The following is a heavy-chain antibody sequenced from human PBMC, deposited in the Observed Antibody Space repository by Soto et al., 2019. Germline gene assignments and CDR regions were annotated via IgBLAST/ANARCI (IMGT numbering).Heavy chain of an antibody. CDR2: ISYDGSNK. V-gene: IGHV3-30-3*01. D-gene: IGHD5-12*01. CDR1: GFTFSSYA. J-gene: IGHJ4*02. Sequence: GGSLRLSCAASGFTFSSYAMHWVRQAPGKGLEWVAVISYDGSNKYYADSVKGRFTISRDNSKNTLYLQMNSLRAEDTAVYYCARDPVGRDGYNYWVDYWGQGTLVTVSS. CDR3: ARDPVGRDGYNYWVDY.